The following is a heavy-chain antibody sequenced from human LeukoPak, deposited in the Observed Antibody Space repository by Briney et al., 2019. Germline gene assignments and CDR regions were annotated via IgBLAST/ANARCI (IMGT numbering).Heavy chain of an antibody. CDR3: ARGSSSWYYFDY. CDR1: GFTFDDYA. V-gene: IGHV3-43D*03. CDR2: ITWDGDST. J-gene: IGHJ4*02. D-gene: IGHD6-13*01. Sequence: QTGGSLRLSCAASGFTFDDYAMHWVRHAPGKGLEWVSLITWDGDSTYYADSVKGRFTISRDNAKNSLYLQMNSLRAEDTAVYYCARGSSSWYYFDYWGQGTLVTVSS.